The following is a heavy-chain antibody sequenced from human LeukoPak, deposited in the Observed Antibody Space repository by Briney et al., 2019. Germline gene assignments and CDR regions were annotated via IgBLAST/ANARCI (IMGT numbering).Heavy chain of an antibody. D-gene: IGHD3-22*01. V-gene: IGHV4-59*01. CDR3: AINYYDTGAFDI. CDR2: IYYSGST. Sequence: PSETLSLTCTVSGGSISSYYWSWIRQPPGKGLGWIGYIYYSGSTNYNPSLKSRVTISVDTSKNQFSLKLSSVTAADTAVYYCAINYYDTGAFDIWGQGTMVTVSS. CDR1: GGSISSYY. J-gene: IGHJ3*02.